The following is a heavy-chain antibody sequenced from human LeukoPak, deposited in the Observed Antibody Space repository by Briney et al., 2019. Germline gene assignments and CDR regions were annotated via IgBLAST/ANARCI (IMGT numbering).Heavy chain of an antibody. V-gene: IGHV3-53*01. CDR3: AAGGGQGGGYE. CDR2: IYTSGST. CDR1: GFTVSSNY. J-gene: IGHJ4*02. Sequence: GSLRLSCAASGFTVSSNYMTWVRQAPGMGLEWVSVIYTSGSTYYADSVKGRFTISRDNSKNTLYLQMNSLRAEDTAVYYCAAGGGQGGGYEWGQGTLVTVSS. D-gene: IGHD5-12*01.